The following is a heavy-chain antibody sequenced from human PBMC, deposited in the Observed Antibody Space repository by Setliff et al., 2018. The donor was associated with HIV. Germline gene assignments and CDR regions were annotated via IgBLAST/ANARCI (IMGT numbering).Heavy chain of an antibody. J-gene: IGHJ6*03. CDR2: IYYTGGT. CDR3: ARASGDTSKFVNYYYYYMDV. V-gene: IGHV4-39*01. Sequence: SETLSLTCTVSGGSMSSTIYYWGWIRQPPGKGLTWIGSIYYTGGTYYNPSLKSRVTISVDMSKNQFSLKLSSVTAADTAVYYCARASGDTSKFVNYYYYYMDVWGKGTTVTVSS. D-gene: IGHD6-19*01. CDR1: GGSMSSTIYY.